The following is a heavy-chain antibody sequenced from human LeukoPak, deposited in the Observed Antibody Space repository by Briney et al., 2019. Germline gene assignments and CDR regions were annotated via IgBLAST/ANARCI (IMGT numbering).Heavy chain of an antibody. J-gene: IGHJ5*01. CDR3: ASYVSGFDS. Sequence: ASVKVSCKVSGNTLTELSMHWVRQAPGKGLEWMGGFDPEDGEIIYAQKFQGRVTMTEDTSADTAYMELSSLRSEDTAVYFCASYVSGFDSWGQGTLATVTS. CDR1: GNTLTELS. V-gene: IGHV1-24*01. D-gene: IGHD3-10*01. CDR2: FDPEDGEI.